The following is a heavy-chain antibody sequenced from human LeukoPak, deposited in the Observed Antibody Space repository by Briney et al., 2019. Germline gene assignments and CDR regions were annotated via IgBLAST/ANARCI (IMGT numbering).Heavy chain of an antibody. Sequence: GGSLRLSCVASGFIFDDFGMTWVRQAPGKGLEWVANIREDGTEKNYVDSVKGRFTISRDNAKNSLFLQMSNLRDDDTAIYYCARHVGISFWGQGTLVTVSS. CDR1: GFIFDDFG. CDR3: ARHVGISF. D-gene: IGHD7-27*01. J-gene: IGHJ4*02. V-gene: IGHV3-7*01. CDR2: IREDGTEK.